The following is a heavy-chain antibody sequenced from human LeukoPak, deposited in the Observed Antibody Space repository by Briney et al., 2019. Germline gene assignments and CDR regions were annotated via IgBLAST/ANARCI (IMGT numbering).Heavy chain of an antibody. CDR1: GFTVSSYS. CDR3: ARGEWGSSPFDY. D-gene: IGHD6-6*01. J-gene: IGHJ4*02. V-gene: IGHV3-21*01. CDR2: ISSSSSYI. Sequence: GGSLRLSCAASGFTVSSYSMNWVRQAPGKGLEWVSFISSSSSYIYYADSVKGRFTVSRDNAKNSLYLQMNSLRAEDTAVYYCARGEWGSSPFDYWGQGTLVTVSS.